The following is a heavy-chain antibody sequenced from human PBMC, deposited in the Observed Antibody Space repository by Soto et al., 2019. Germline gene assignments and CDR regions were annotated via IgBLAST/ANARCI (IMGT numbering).Heavy chain of an antibody. Sequence: ASVKVSCKASGYTFTSYDINWVRQATGQGLEWMGWMNPNSGNTGYAQKFQGRVTMTRNTSISTAYMELSSLRSEDTVVYYCARGGTWIQLWLRAFDIWGQGTMVTVSS. J-gene: IGHJ3*02. CDR2: MNPNSGNT. CDR1: GYTFTSYD. CDR3: ARGGTWIQLWLRAFDI. V-gene: IGHV1-8*01. D-gene: IGHD5-18*01.